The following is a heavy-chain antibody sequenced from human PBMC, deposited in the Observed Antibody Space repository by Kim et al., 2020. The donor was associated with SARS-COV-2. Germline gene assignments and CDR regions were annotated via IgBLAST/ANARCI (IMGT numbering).Heavy chain of an antibody. CDR3: ARKREGTGVEYWGPDY. J-gene: IGHJ4*02. D-gene: IGHD7-27*01. V-gene: IGHV3-11*06. Sequence: GGSLRLSCAASGFTFSDYHMSWIRQAPGKGLEWVSYISDTSSYTIYADSVKGRFTISRDNAKNSLYLQMNSLRAEDTAVYYCARKREGTGVEYWGPDYWGQGTLVTVSS. CDR1: GFTFSDYH. CDR2: ISDTSSYT.